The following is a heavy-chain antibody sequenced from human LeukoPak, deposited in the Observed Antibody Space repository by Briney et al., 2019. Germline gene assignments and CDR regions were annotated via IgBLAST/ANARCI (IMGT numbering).Heavy chain of an antibody. V-gene: IGHV3-11*01. D-gene: IGHD3-10*01. CDR2: ISSGSTI. Sequence: GGSLRLSCAASGFTFSDYYMSWIRQAPGKGLEWVSYISSGSTIYYADSVKGRFTISRDNAKNSLYLQMNSLRAEDTAVYYCARQGTEYWFDPWGQGTLVTVSS. CDR1: GFTFSDYY. J-gene: IGHJ5*02. CDR3: ARQGTEYWFDP.